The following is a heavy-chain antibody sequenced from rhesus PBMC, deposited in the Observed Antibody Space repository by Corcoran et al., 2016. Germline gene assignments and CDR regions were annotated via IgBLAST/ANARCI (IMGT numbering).Heavy chain of an antibody. CDR2: ISGSSGST. V-gene: IGHV4-65*01. J-gene: IGHJ4*01. CDR3: ARGGCSSTYCYPIDY. D-gene: IGHD2-15*01. CDR1: GGSISSSNW. Sequence: QVQLQESGPGLVKPSETLSLTCAVSGGSISSSNWWSWIRQPPGQGLEWIGYISGSSGSTYYNPSLKSRVTISTDTSKNQFSLKLSSVTAADTAVYYCARGGCSSTYCYPIDYWGQGVLVTVSS.